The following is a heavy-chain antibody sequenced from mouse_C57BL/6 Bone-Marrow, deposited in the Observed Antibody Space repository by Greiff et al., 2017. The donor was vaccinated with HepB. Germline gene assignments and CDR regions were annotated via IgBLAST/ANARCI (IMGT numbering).Heavy chain of an antibody. V-gene: IGHV1-55*01. Sequence: QVQLQQPGAELVKPGASVKMSCKASGYTFTSYWITWVKQRPGQGLEWIGDIYPGSGSTNYNEKFKSKATLTVDTSSSTAYMQLSSLTSEDSAVYYCARPAYYSNYGFAYWGQGTLVTVSA. CDR1: GYTFTSYW. CDR2: IYPGSGST. CDR3: ARPAYYSNYGFAY. J-gene: IGHJ3*01. D-gene: IGHD2-5*01.